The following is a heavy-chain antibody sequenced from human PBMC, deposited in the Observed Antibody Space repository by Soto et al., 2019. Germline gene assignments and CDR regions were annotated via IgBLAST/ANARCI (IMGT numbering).Heavy chain of an antibody. CDR3: AKDLRDFRPFPFLPSF. V-gene: IGHV3-23*01. D-gene: IGHD3-3*01. CDR2: ISGSGGST. J-gene: IGHJ4*02. Sequence: HPGGSLRLSCAASGFTFSSYAMSWVRQAPGKGLEWVPAISGSGGSTYYADSVKGRFTISRDNSKNTLYLQMNSLRAEDTAVYYCAKDLRDFRPFPFLPSFWGQGTLVTVSS. CDR1: GFTFSSYA.